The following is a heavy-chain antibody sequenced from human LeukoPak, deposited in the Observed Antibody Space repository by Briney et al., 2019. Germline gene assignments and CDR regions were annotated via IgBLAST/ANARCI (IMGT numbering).Heavy chain of an antibody. Sequence: GGSLRLSCAASGFTFSSYAMHWVRQAPGKGLEWVAVISYDGSNKYYADSVKGRFTISRDNSKNTLYLQMNSLRAEGTAVYYCARRTAMVSLDYWGQGTLVTVSS. CDR1: GFTFSSYA. CDR2: ISYDGSNK. CDR3: ARRTAMVSLDY. D-gene: IGHD5-18*01. J-gene: IGHJ4*02. V-gene: IGHV3-30*04.